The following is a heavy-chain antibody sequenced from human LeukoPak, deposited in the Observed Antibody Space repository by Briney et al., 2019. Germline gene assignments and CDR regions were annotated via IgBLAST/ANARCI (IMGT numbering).Heavy chain of an antibody. D-gene: IGHD3-3*01. V-gene: IGHV4-39*02. CDR3: ARDQYDFWSGYYGMDV. Sequence: SETLSLTCTISGGSISSISYYWGWIRQPPGKGLEWIGSIYYTGSTYYNPSLKSRVTVSVDTSKNQFSLKLSSVTAADTAVYYCARDQYDFWSGYYGMDVWGQGTTVTVSS. CDR2: IYYTGST. CDR1: GGSISSISYY. J-gene: IGHJ6*02.